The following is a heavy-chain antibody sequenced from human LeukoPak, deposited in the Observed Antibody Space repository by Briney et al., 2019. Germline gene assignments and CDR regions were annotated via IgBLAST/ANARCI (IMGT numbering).Heavy chain of an antibody. CDR3: AGGYYYSYYYMDV. D-gene: IGHD3-10*01. CDR1: GGSFSGYY. Sequence: SETLSLTCAVYGGSFSGYYWSWIRQPPGKGLEWIGEINHSGSTNYNPSLKSRVTISVDTSKNQFSLKLSSVTAADTAVYYCAGGYYYSYYYMDVWGKGTTVTISS. CDR2: INHSGST. J-gene: IGHJ6*03. V-gene: IGHV4-34*01.